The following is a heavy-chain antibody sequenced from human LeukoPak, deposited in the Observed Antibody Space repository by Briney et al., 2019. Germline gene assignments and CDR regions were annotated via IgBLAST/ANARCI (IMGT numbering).Heavy chain of an antibody. CDR2: INAGNGNT. V-gene: IGHV1-3*01. Sequence: ASVKVSCKASGYTFTSYAMHWVRQAPGQRLEWMGWINAGNGNTKYSQKFQGRVTITRDTSASTAYMELSSLRSEDTAVYYCAREPINGYSYGVWGQGTTVTVSS. CDR1: GYTFTSYA. D-gene: IGHD5-18*01. J-gene: IGHJ6*02. CDR3: AREPINGYSYGV.